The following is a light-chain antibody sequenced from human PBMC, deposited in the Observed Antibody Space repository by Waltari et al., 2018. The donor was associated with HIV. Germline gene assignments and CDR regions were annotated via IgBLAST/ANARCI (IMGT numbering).Light chain of an antibody. V-gene: IGLV1-44*01. CDR2: SNK. CDR1: SANLGSNT. J-gene: IGLJ2*01. Sequence: QSVLTQPPSASGTPRPRVTISCSGSSANLGSNTVNWYQQLPGTAPNLLIYSNKQRPSGVPDRFSGSKSGTSASLAISGLQSEDEADYYCAAWDDSLNGPVFGGGTKLTVL. CDR3: AAWDDSLNGPV.